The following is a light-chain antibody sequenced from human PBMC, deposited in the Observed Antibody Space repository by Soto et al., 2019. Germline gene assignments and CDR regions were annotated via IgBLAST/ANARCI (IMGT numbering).Light chain of an antibody. CDR1: QGIRND. V-gene: IGKV1-17*01. CDR3: LQHHSYFWT. J-gene: IGKJ1*01. Sequence: DIQMTQSTYPLSASVGDRVTITCRASQGIRNDLVWYQQKPGKAPKRLIYGASNLESGVPSRFSGSGSGTEFTLTISSLQPEDFATYYCLQHHSYFWTFCQVTKVDIK. CDR2: GAS.